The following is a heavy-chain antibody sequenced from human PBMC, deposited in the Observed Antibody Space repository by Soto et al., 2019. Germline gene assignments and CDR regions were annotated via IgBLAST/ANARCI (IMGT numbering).Heavy chain of an antibody. D-gene: IGHD3-10*01. CDR2: IYGSGGGST. J-gene: IGHJ4*01. Sequence: VQLVESGGGLVQPGGSLRLSCVVSGFTVNNNYVSWVRQSPEKGLEWVAVIYGSGGGSTDYAESVRGRFTVSRDTSKNTLYLQMNRLRAEDTAMYHCTRDSSYYGAGRGVLDYWGQGTLVTVSS. CDR3: TRDSSYYGAGRGVLDY. V-gene: IGHV3-66*01. CDR1: GFTVNNNY.